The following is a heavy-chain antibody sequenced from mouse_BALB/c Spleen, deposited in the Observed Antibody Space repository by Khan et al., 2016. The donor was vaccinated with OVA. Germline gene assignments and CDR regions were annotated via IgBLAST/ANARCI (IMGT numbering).Heavy chain of an antibody. CDR3: ARSGYDYFAY. D-gene: IGHD2-14*01. CDR2: IYPGDGNT. Sequence: QVQLKQSGAELVRPGSSVKISCKASGYAFSNYLLNWVKQGPGQGLEWIGQIYPGDGNTHYNGKYKHIATLHAYKSSSPAYMQLSRLTSGDSAVYFCARSGYDYFAYWGQGTLVTVSA. J-gene: IGHJ3*01. V-gene: IGHV1-80*01. CDR1: GYAFSNYL.